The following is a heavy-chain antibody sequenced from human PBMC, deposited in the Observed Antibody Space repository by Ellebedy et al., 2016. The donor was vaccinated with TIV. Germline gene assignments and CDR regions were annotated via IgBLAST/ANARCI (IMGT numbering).Heavy chain of an antibody. CDR2: IYPGDSDT. J-gene: IGHJ4*02. CDR1: GYNFMSYW. CDR3: ATLYYYDSSGTFDY. Sequence: GESLKISXKGSGYNFMSYWIGWVRQMPGKGLEWMGIIYPGDSDTRYSPSFQGQVTISADKSISTAYLQWSSLKASDTAMYYCATLYYYDSSGTFDYWGQGTLVTVSS. V-gene: IGHV5-51*01. D-gene: IGHD3-22*01.